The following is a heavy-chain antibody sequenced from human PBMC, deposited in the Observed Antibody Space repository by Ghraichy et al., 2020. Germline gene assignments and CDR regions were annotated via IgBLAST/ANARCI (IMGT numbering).Heavy chain of an antibody. Sequence: GGSLRLSCGASGFIFSDYYMSWIRQAPGKGLEWVSYISSSGRTIYYADSVQGRFTISRDNAKNSLYLQMNSLRAEDTAVYYCARDIWGYFDYWGQGTLVTVSS. CDR2: ISSSGRTI. D-gene: IGHD3-16*01. J-gene: IGHJ4*02. V-gene: IGHV3-11*01. CDR3: ARDIWGYFDY. CDR1: GFIFSDYY.